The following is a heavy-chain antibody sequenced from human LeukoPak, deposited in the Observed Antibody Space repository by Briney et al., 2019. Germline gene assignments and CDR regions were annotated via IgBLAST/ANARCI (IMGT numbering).Heavy chain of an antibody. V-gene: IGHV4-59*08. D-gene: IGHD3-22*01. J-gene: IGHJ4*02. CDR2: IYYSGST. Sequence: SETLSLTCTVSGGSISSYYWSWIRQPPGKGLEWIGYIYYSGSTNYNPSLKSRVTISVDTSKNQFSLKLRSVTAADTAIYYCARGQLQNYYDTSGEPDYWGQGTLVTVSS. CDR1: GGSISSYY. CDR3: ARGQLQNYYDTSGEPDY.